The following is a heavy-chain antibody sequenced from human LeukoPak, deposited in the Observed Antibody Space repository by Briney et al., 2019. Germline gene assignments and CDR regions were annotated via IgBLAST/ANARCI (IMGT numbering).Heavy chain of an antibody. CDR2: ISHDESNK. J-gene: IGHJ4*02. D-gene: IGHD1-26*01. CDR3: ARGSGSYWAPDY. Sequence: GGSLRLSCAASGFTFGSYAMHWVRQAPGRGLEWVAAISHDESNKYYGDSVKGRFTISRDKSKNTLYLQMNSLRAEDTAVYYCARGSGSYWAPDYWGQGTLVTVSS. CDR1: GFTFGSYA. V-gene: IGHV3-30-3*01.